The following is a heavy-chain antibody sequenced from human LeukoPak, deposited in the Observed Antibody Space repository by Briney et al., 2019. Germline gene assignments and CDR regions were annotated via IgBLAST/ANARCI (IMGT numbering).Heavy chain of an antibody. CDR2: INPSGGST. CDR3: AREILWCSSTSCYPDY. Sequence: GASVKVSCKASGYTFTSYYMHWVRQAPGQGLEWMGIINPSGGSTSYAQKFQGRVTMTRDTSTSTVYMEPSSLRSEDTAVYYCAREILWCSSTSCYPDYWGQGTLVTVSS. D-gene: IGHD2-2*01. V-gene: IGHV1-46*01. CDR1: GYTFTSYY. J-gene: IGHJ4*02.